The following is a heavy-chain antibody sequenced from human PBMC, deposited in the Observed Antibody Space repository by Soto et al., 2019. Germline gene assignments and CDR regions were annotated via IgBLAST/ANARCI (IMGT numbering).Heavy chain of an antibody. J-gene: IGHJ4*02. CDR3: ARAGGYCSGGSCYSDPDY. Sequence: QVQLQESGPGLVKPSETLSLTCTVSGGSISSYYWSWIRQPPGKGLEWIGYIYYSGSTNYNPSLKSRVTISVDTSKNQFSLKLSSVTAADTAVYYCARAGGYCSGGSCYSDPDYWGQGTLVTVSS. V-gene: IGHV4-59*01. CDR2: IYYSGST. D-gene: IGHD2-15*01. CDR1: GGSISSYY.